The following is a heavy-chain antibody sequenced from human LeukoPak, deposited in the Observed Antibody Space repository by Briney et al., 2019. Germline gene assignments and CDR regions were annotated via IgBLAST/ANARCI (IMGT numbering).Heavy chain of an antibody. Sequence: VASVKVSCKASGYTFTGYYMHWVRQAPGQGLEWMGWISANNGNRNYALKLQDRVSMTTDTSTSTAYMELRSLRSDDTTVYYCAKMADSSSWYGLFDYWGQGTLVTVSS. V-gene: IGHV1-18*04. CDR3: AKMADSSSWYGLFDY. D-gene: IGHD6-13*01. CDR2: ISANNGNR. J-gene: IGHJ4*02. CDR1: GYTFTGYY.